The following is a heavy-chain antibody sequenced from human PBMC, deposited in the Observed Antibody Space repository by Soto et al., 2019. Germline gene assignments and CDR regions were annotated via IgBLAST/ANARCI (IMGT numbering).Heavy chain of an antibody. CDR3: ARPLCSSTRCGPYFFDS. Sequence: ASVKVSCKASGYTFTSNDINWVRQAPGQGPEWMGWMNPDNGKTGFAQKFQGRITMTRNTSISIAYMELSSLRSDDTAVYFCARPLCSSTRCGPYFFDSWGQGSLVTVSS. CDR2: MNPDNGKT. CDR1: GYTFTSND. J-gene: IGHJ4*02. D-gene: IGHD2-2*01. V-gene: IGHV1-8*01.